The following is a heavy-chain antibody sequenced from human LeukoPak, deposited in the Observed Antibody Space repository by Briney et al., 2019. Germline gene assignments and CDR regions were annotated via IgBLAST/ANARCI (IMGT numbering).Heavy chain of an antibody. D-gene: IGHD1-1*01. J-gene: IGHJ3*01. V-gene: IGHV7-4-1*02. CDR2: INTNTGHP. Sequence: ASVKVSCKASGHNFTNYALNWVRQTPGQGLEWMGWINTNTGHPTYGQGFTARFVFSLDTSVSTAFLQISTLKPADTAIYYCATSLGAGSDAFALWGQGTMVTVSS. CDR1: GHNFTNYA. CDR3: ATSLGAGSDAFAL.